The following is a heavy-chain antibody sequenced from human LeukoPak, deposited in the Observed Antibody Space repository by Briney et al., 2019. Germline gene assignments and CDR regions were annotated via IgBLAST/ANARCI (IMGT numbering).Heavy chain of an antibody. Sequence: SETLSLTCTVSGGSISSSSYYWGWIRQPPGKGLEWIGSIYYSGSTNYNPSLKSRVTISVETSKNQFSLKLSSVTAADTAVYYCARGVVIAPQTFDYWGQGTLVTVSS. J-gene: IGHJ4*02. D-gene: IGHD2-21*01. V-gene: IGHV4-39*07. CDR2: IYYSGST. CDR1: GGSISSSSYY. CDR3: ARGVVIAPQTFDY.